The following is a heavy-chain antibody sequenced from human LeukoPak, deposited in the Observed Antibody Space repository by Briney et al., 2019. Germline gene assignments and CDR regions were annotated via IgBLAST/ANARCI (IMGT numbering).Heavy chain of an antibody. Sequence: GSSVTVSCKASGGTFSSYAISWVRQAPGQGLEWMGRIIPIFGIANYAQKFQGRVTITADKSTSTAYMELSSLRSEDTAVYYCARDGRRDGYNPGYYYYYGMDVWGQGTTVTVSS. CDR3: ARDGRRDGYNPGYYYYYGMDV. CDR2: IIPIFGIA. D-gene: IGHD5-24*01. V-gene: IGHV1-69*04. J-gene: IGHJ6*02. CDR1: GGTFSSYA.